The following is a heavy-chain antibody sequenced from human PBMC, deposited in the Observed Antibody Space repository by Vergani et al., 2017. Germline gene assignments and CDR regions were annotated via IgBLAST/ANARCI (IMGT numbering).Heavy chain of an antibody. Sequence: EVQLLESGGGLVQPGGSLRLSCAASGFTFSSYAMSWVRQAPGKGLEWVSAISGSGGSTYYADSVKGRFTISRDNSKNTLYLQMNSLRAEDTAVYYCAKPYYSSSWYSVTNFDYWGQGTLVTVSS. CDR2: ISGSGGST. CDR3: AKPYYSSSWYSVTNFDY. J-gene: IGHJ4*02. D-gene: IGHD6-13*01. CDR1: GFTFSSYA. V-gene: IGHV3-23*01.